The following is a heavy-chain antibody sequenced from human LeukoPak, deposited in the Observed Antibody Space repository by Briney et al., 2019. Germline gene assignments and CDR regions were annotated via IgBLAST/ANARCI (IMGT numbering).Heavy chain of an antibody. CDR3: ARGLRRWSTFDY. D-gene: IGHD2-15*01. V-gene: IGHV1-8*01. Sequence: ASVKVSCKVSGYTLTELSMHWVRQASGKGLEWMGWMNPNSGNTGYAQKFQGRVTMTRNTSISTAYMELSSLRSEDTAVYYCARGLRRWSTFDYWGQGTLVTVSS. J-gene: IGHJ4*02. CDR2: MNPNSGNT. CDR1: GYTLTELS.